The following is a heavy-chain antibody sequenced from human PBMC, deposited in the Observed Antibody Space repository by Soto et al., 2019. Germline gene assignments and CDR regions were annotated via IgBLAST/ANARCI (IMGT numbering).Heavy chain of an antibody. J-gene: IGHJ6*02. D-gene: IGHD1-26*01. CDR1: GFTFSSYA. CDR3: ARDMSGGTYNYYYGMDV. Sequence: EVQLLESGGGLGQPGGSLRLSCAASGFTFSSYAMTWVRQAPGRGLEWVSAISGSGSPTYYADSVKGRFTISRDNSXNQXYLQMNSLRADDTAVYYCARDMSGGTYNYYYGMDVWGQGTTVTVSS. CDR2: ISGSGSPT. V-gene: IGHV3-23*01.